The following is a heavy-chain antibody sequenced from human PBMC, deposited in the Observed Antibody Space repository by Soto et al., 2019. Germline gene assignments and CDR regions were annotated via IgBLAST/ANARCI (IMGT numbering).Heavy chain of an antibody. CDR2: ISGSGGST. CDR3: AKETVVVPAANRAYYYYGMDV. D-gene: IGHD2-2*01. Sequence: GGSLRLSCAASGFTFSSYAMSWVRQAPGKGLEWVSAISGSGGSTYYADSVKGRFTISRDNSKNTLYLQMNSLRAEDTAVYYCAKETVVVPAANRAYYYYGMDVWGQGTTVTVSS. J-gene: IGHJ6*02. V-gene: IGHV3-23*01. CDR1: GFTFSSYA.